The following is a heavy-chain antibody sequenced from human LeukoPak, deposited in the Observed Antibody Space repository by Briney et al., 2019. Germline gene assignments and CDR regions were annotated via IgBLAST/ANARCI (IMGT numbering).Heavy chain of an antibody. J-gene: IGHJ4*02. CDR1: GGSISSYY. Sequence: SETLSLTCTVFGGSISSYYWSWIRQPAGKGLEWIGRIYTSGSTNYNPSLKSRVTISVDTSKNQFSLKLSSVTAADTAVYYCARGAYYDILTGYSPGTFDYWGQGTLVTVSS. CDR2: IYTSGST. V-gene: IGHV4-4*07. CDR3: ARGAYYDILTGYSPGTFDY. D-gene: IGHD3-9*01.